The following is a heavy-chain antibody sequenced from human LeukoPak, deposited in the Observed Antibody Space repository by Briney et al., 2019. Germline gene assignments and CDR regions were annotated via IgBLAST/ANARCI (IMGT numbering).Heavy chain of an antibody. V-gene: IGHV3-30-3*01. J-gene: IGHJ4*02. D-gene: IGHD2-2*01. CDR3: ARGVVVPSY. Sequence: GGSLRLSCAASGFTFSSYAMHWVRQAPGKGLEWVAVVSYDGSNKYYADSVKGRFTISRDNSKNTLYLQMNSLGAEDTAVYYCARGVVVPSYWGQGTLVTVSS. CDR2: VSYDGSNK. CDR1: GFTFSSYA.